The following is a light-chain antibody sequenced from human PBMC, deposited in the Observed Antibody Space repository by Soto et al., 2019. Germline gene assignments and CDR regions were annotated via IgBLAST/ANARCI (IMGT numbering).Light chain of an antibody. CDR3: QQYGSSGT. CDR1: QSVSSN. V-gene: IGKV3-15*01. CDR2: GAS. Sequence: EIVMTQSPATLSVSPGERATLSCRASQSVSSNLAWYQQKPGQAPRLLIYGASTRATGIPVRFSGSGSGTEFTLTISRLEPDDFAVYYCQQYGSSGTFGQGTKVDIK. J-gene: IGKJ1*01.